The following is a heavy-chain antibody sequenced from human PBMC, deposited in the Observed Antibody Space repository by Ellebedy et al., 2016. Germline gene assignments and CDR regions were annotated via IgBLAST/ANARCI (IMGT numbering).Heavy chain of an antibody. D-gene: IGHD6-19*01. J-gene: IGHJ4*02. CDR2: MNPNSGNT. CDR3: ARGRRGGWLTYFDY. Sequence: ASVKVSXXASGYTFTSYDINWVRQATGQGLEWMGWMNPNSGNTGYAQKFQGRVTMTRNTSISTAYMELSSLRSEDTAVYYCARGRRGGWLTYFDYWGQGTLVTVSS. CDR1: GYTFTSYD. V-gene: IGHV1-8*01.